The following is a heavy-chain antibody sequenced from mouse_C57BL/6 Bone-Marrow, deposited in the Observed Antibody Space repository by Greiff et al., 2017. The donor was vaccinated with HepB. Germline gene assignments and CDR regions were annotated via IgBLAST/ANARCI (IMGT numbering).Heavy chain of an antibody. Sequence: EVKLMESGGGLVQPGGSLSLSCAASGFTFTDYYMSWVRQPPGKALEWLGFIRNKANGYTTEYSASGKGRFTISRDNSQSILYLQMNALRAEDSATYYCARWVYYGNSFYAMDYWGQGTSVTVSS. CDR3: ARWVYYGNSFYAMDY. D-gene: IGHD2-1*01. V-gene: IGHV7-3*01. J-gene: IGHJ4*01. CDR2: IRNKANGYTT. CDR1: GFTFTDYY.